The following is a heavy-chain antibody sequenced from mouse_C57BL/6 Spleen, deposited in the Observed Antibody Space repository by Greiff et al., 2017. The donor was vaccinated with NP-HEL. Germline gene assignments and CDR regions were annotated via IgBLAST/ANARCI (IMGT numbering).Heavy chain of an antibody. V-gene: IGHV1-64*01. CDR1: GYTFTSYW. D-gene: IGHD4-1*01. CDR2: IHPNSGST. CDR3: ARTGTGWYFDV. Sequence: QVQLQQPGAELVKPGASVKLSCKASGYTFTSYWLHWVKQRPGQGLEWIGLIHPNSGSTNYNEKFKSKATLTVDKSSSTAYMQLSSLKSEESAVYYCARTGTGWYFDVWGTGTTVTVSS. J-gene: IGHJ1*03.